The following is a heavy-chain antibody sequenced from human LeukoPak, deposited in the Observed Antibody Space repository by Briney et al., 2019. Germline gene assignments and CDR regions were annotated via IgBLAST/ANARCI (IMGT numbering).Heavy chain of an antibody. CDR2: ISYDGSNK. CDR3: ARSPFNIAAADY. J-gene: IGHJ4*02. V-gene: IGHV3-30-3*01. Sequence: GGSLRLSCAASGFTFSSYAMHWVRQAPGKGLEWVAVISYDGSNKYYADSVKGRFTISRDNSKNTLYLQMNSLGAEDTAVYYCARSPFNIAAADYWGQGTLVTVSS. CDR1: GFTFSSYA. D-gene: IGHD6-13*01.